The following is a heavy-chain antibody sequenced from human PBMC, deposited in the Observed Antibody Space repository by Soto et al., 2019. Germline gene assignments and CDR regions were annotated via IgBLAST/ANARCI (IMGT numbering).Heavy chain of an antibody. CDR2: IRSKANNYAT. V-gene: IGHV3-73*01. J-gene: IGHJ6*02. Sequence: PGGSLRLSCAASGFTFSGSAMHWVRQASGKGLEWVGRIRSKANNYATAYAASVKGRFTISRDDSKNTAYLQMNSLKTEDTAVYYCTRRIAAYGMDVWGQGTTVTVSS. D-gene: IGHD6-13*01. CDR3: TRRIAAYGMDV. CDR1: GFTFSGSA.